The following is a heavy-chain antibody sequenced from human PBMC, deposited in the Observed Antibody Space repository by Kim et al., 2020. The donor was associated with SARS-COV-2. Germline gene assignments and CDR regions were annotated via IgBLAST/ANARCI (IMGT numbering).Heavy chain of an antibody. CDR1: GFTFSSYA. CDR2: ISYDGSNK. Sequence: GGSLRLSCAASGFTFSSYAMHWVRQAPGKGLEWVAVISYDGSNKYYADSVKGRFTISRDNSKNTLYLQMNSLRAEDTAVYYCARDLVDYYDSSGYLYYWGQRTLVTVSS. D-gene: IGHD3-22*01. J-gene: IGHJ4*02. V-gene: IGHV3-30*04. CDR3: ARDLVDYYDSSGYLYY.